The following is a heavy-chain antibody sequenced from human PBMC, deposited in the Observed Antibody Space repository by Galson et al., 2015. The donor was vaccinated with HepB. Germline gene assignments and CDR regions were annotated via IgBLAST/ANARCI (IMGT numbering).Heavy chain of an antibody. V-gene: IGHV1-18*01. CDR1: GYTFNSYG. CDR3: TKDRPFLSVAPTLYYFDH. CDR2: VSAYNGDT. Sequence: SVKVSCKASGYTFNSYGISWVRQAPGQGLEWMRWVSAYNGDTESAQTFQDRVIMTTDTSTTTAYLELRSLTSDDTAVYYCTKDRPFLSVAPTLYYFDHWGQGTLVTVSS. J-gene: IGHJ4*02. D-gene: IGHD5-12*01.